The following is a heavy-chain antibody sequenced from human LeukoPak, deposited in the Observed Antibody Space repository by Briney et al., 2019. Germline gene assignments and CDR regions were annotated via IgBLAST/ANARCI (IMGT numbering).Heavy chain of an antibody. J-gene: IGHJ4*02. V-gene: IGHV1-8*03. D-gene: IGHD6-13*01. CDR3: ARVSSRAAAATGY. Sequence: ASVKVSCKASGYTFTSYDINRVRQATGQGLEWMGWMNPNSGNTGYAQKFQGRVTITRNTSISTAYMELSSLRSEDTAVYYCARVSSRAAAATGYWGQGTLVAVSS. CDR1: GYTFTSYD. CDR2: MNPNSGNT.